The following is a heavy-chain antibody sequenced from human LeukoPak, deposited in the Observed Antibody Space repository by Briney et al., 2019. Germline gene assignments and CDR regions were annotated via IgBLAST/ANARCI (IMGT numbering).Heavy chain of an antibody. V-gene: IGHV1-46*01. Sequence: ASVKVSCKASGYTLTSYYMHWVRQAPGQGLEWMGVINPSGGSTVYAQNFQGRVTMTRDTSTSTVYMELSSLRSEDTAVYYCARENMIRGVKHFDYWGQGTLVTVSS. J-gene: IGHJ4*02. CDR2: INPSGGST. D-gene: IGHD3-10*01. CDR1: GYTLTSYY. CDR3: ARENMIRGVKHFDY.